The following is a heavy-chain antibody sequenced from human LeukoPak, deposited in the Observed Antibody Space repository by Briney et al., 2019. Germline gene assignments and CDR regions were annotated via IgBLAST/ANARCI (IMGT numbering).Heavy chain of an antibody. D-gene: IGHD3-10*01. Sequence: GGSLRLSCAASGFTFSGSALHWVRQASGKGLEWVGRIGSTANGYATAYAASVKGRFTISRDDSKNTAYLQMDSLKTEDTAVYYCTGNYYGSGSYADFDYWGQGTLVTVSS. CDR1: GFTFSGSA. J-gene: IGHJ4*02. V-gene: IGHV3-73*01. CDR3: TGNYYGSGSYADFDY. CDR2: IGSTANGYAT.